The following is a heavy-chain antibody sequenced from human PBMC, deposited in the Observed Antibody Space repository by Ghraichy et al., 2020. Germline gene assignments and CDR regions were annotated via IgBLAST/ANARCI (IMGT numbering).Heavy chain of an antibody. CDR3: ARFTGILAPDGDY. V-gene: IGHV3-53*01. D-gene: IGHD6-13*01. CDR1: GFNLSKNY. CDR2: VYSGGTT. Sequence: GGSLRLSCAASGFNLSKNYMSWVRQAPGKGLDWVSVVYSGGTTYYSASVKGRFTVSRDNSKNMLYLQMNSLRAEDTAVYYCARFTGILAPDGDYWGQGTLVTVSS. J-gene: IGHJ4*02.